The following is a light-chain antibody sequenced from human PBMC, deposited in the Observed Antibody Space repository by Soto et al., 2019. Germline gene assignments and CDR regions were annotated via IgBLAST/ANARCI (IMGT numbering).Light chain of an antibody. Sequence: QSALTQPASLSGSPGQSITISCTGTSSDIGSYNYISWYQQHPGKPPKLMIFDVSYRPSGISDRFSGSKSGNTASLTISGLQPEDEADYYCSSYGASSTLFGGGTQLTVL. CDR2: DVS. CDR1: SSDIGSYNY. V-gene: IGLV2-14*03. CDR3: SSYGASSTL. J-gene: IGLJ2*01.